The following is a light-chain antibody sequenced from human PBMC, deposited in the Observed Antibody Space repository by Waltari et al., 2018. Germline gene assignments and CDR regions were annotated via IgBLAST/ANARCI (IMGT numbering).Light chain of an antibody. CDR1: NQGYRS. CDR3: QTWDSGSVI. J-gene: IGLJ2*01. Sequence: SYDLPHPPSVPVSPAQTATITRPGYNQGYRSGCWYQQKPAQSPVVGIYQNNKRRSWIPERFSGSNSGNTATLTISGTQAMDEADYYCQTWDSGSVIFGGGTKLTVL. V-gene: IGLV3-1*01. CDR2: QNN.